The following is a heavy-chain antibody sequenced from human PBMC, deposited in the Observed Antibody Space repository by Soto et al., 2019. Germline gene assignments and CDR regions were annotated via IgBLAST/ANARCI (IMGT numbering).Heavy chain of an antibody. CDR1: VYIFSNYL. J-gene: IGHJ4*02. V-gene: IGHV5-10-1*01. D-gene: IGHD1-26*01. Sequence: PVNSLRISCNFSVYIFSNYLISWFLQMPGKGLEWMGRIDPSDSWTHYSPSFQGHVTISADKSISTVYLQWSSLKASDTAMYYCASIGRVGAVQWLGPWSKGPLVTVSS. CDR2: IDPSDSWT. CDR3: ASIGRVGAVQWLGP.